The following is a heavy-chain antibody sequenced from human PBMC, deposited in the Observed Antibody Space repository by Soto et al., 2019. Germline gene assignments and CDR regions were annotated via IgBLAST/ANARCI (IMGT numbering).Heavy chain of an antibody. J-gene: IGHJ6*02. V-gene: IGHV1-3*01. D-gene: IGHD1-26*01. CDR2: INAGNGNT. CDR1: GYTFTSYA. CDR3: ARDRGSYDTLYYYYYGMDV. Sequence: VASVKVSCKASGYTFTSYAMHWVRQAPGQRLEWMGWINAGNGNTKYSQKFQGRVTITRDTSASTAYMELSSLRSEDTAVYYCARDRGSYDTLYYYYYGMDVWGQGTTVTVSS.